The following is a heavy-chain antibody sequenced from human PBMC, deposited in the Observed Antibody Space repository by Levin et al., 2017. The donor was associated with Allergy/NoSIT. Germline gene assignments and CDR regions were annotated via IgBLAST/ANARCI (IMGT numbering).Heavy chain of an antibody. CDR2: ISYDGSNK. J-gene: IGHJ4*02. V-gene: IGHV3-30*04. CDR1: GFTFSSYA. Sequence: PGGSLRLSCAASGFTFSSYAMHWVRQAPGKGLEWVAVISYDGSNKYYADSVKGRFTISRDNSKNTLYLQMNSLRAEDTAVYYCARDGGFYDFWSGYLIPPPLVYWGQGTLVTVSS. CDR3: ARDGGFYDFWSGYLIPPPLVY. D-gene: IGHD3-3*01.